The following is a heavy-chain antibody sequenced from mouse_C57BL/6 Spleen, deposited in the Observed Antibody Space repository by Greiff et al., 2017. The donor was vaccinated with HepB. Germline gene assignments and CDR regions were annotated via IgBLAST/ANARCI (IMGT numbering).Heavy chain of an antibody. V-gene: IGHV1-81*01. CDR2: IYPRSGNT. Sequence: VQLQQSGAELARPGASVKLSCKASGYTFTSYGISWVKQRTGQGLEWIGEIYPRSGNTYYNEKFKGKATLTADKSSSTAYMELRSLTAEDSAVYFCARYGDYGSLFDYWGKGTTLTVSS. CDR1: GYTFTSYG. CDR3: ARYGDYGSLFDY. D-gene: IGHD2-1*01. J-gene: IGHJ2*01.